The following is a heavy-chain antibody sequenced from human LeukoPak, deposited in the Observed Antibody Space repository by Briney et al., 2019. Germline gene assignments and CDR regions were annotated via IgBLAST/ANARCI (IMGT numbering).Heavy chain of an antibody. D-gene: IGHD3-3*01. J-gene: IGHJ4*02. V-gene: IGHV1-2*02. CDR2: FSPNSGDT. CDR1: GYTFTDYF. Sequence: ASVKVSCKASGYTFTDYFIHWVRLAPGQGLEWMGWFSPNSGDTNYAQKFQDRVTMTRDTSITTASMQLSSLRSDDTAVYYCATETWSGYLFDYWGQGTLVTVSS. CDR3: ATETWSGYLFDY.